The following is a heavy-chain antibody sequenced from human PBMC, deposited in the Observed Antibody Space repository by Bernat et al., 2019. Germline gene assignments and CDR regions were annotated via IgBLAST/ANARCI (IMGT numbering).Heavy chain of an antibody. CDR3: ARRKGIDI. CDR1: GFTFSSYA. Sequence: QVQLVESGGGVVQPGRSLRLSCAASGFTFSSYAMHWVHQAPGKGLEWVAVISYDGSNKYYADSVKGRFTISRDNSKNTLYLQMNSLRAEDTAVYYCARRKGIDIWGKGTMVTVSS. CDR2: ISYDGSNK. D-gene: IGHD1-14*01. V-gene: IGHV3-30*01. J-gene: IGHJ3*02.